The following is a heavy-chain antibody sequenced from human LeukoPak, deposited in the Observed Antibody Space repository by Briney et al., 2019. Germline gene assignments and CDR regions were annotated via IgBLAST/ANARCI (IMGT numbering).Heavy chain of an antibody. CDR1: GFTFSSYW. J-gene: IGHJ4*02. CDR3: ARGADSNGYTVLDY. Sequence: PGGSLRPSCAASGFTFSSYWMRWVRQAPGKGLVWVSDINSDGTSTNYADSVKGRFTISRDNAKNTLYLQMNSLRAEDTAVYYCARGADSNGYTVLDYWGQGTLVTVSS. D-gene: IGHD3-22*01. V-gene: IGHV3-74*01. CDR2: INSDGTST.